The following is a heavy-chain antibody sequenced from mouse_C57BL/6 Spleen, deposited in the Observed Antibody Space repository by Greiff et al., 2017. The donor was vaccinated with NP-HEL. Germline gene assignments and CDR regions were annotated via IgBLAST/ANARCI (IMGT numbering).Heavy chain of an antibody. CDR2: INPNNGGT. CDR3: AREDYYGSSYVGYFDV. Sequence: VQLQQSGPELVKPGASVKMSCKASGYTFTDYNMHWVKQSHGKSLEWIGYINPNNGGTSYNQKFKGKATLTVNKSSSTAYMELRSLTSEDSAVYYCAREDYYGSSYVGYFDVWGTGTTVTVSS. CDR1: GYTFTDYN. J-gene: IGHJ1*03. D-gene: IGHD1-1*01. V-gene: IGHV1-22*01.